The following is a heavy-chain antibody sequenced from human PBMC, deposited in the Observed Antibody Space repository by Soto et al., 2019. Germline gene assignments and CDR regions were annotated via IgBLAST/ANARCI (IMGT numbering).Heavy chain of an antibody. CDR2: IYPSGMP. D-gene: IGHD5-18*01. Sequence: PSETLSLTCTVSGGSISNAAYSWSWIRQPPGKGLEWIGYIYPSGMPFYNPSLRSRVTISIDRSNDQFSLNLKSVTAAYTAVYYCARERGGYGLFDSWGQGTLGTVSS. CDR3: ARERGGYGLFDS. J-gene: IGHJ4*02. CDR1: GGSISNAAYS. V-gene: IGHV4-30-2*01.